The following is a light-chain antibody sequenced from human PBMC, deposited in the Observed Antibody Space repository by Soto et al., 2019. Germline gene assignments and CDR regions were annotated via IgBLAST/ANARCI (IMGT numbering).Light chain of an antibody. CDR3: SSYTSSSVV. CDR1: SSDVGLYDF. CDR2: EVS. Sequence: QSALTQPASVSGSPGQSITISCTGASSDVGLYDFVSWYQQHPGKAPKLLIYEVSNRPSGVSNRFSGSKSGNTASLTISGLQAEDEADYYCSSYTSSSVVFGGGTQLTVL. V-gene: IGLV2-14*01. J-gene: IGLJ2*01.